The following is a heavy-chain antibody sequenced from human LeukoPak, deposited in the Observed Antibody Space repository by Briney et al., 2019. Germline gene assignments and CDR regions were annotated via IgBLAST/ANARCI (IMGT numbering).Heavy chain of an antibody. D-gene: IGHD6-13*01. Sequence: SETLSLTCTVSGGSISSYYWSWIRQPPGKGLEWIGYIYYSGSTNYNPSLKSRVTISVDTSKNQFSLKLSSVTAADTAVYYCARVSYSSSWYLYFQHWGRGTLVTVSS. V-gene: IGHV4-59*12. J-gene: IGHJ1*01. CDR3: ARVSYSSSWYLYFQH. CDR2: IYYSGST. CDR1: GGSISSYY.